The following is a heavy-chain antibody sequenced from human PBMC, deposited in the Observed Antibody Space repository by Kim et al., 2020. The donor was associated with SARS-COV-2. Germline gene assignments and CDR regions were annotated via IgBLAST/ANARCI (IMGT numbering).Heavy chain of an antibody. CDR2: ISSSGSTI. D-gene: IGHD2-2*01. CDR1: GFTFSSYE. CDR3: ARDLFSTAPNL. Sequence: GGSLRLSCAASGFTFSSYEMNWVRQAPGKGLEWVSYISSSGSTIYYADSVKGRFTISRDNAKNSLYLQMNSLRAEDTAVYYCARDLFSTAPNLWGRGTLVTVSS. J-gene: IGHJ2*01. V-gene: IGHV3-48*03.